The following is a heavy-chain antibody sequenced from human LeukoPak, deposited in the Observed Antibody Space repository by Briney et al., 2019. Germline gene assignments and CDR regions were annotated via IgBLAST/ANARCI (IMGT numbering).Heavy chain of an antibody. J-gene: IGHJ4*02. CDR3: AKDLPSIAVAGDAFDY. CDR1: GFTFGDYA. CDR2: ISYDGSNK. D-gene: IGHD6-19*01. V-gene: IGHV3-30*04. Sequence: GRSLRLSCTASGFTFGDYAMSWVRQAPGKGLEWVAVISYDGSNKYYADSVKGRFTISRDNSKNTLYLQMNSLRAEDTAVYYCAKDLPSIAVAGDAFDYWGQGTLVTVSS.